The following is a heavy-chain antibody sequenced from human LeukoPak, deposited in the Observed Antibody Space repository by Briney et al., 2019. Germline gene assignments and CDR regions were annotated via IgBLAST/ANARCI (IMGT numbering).Heavy chain of an antibody. D-gene: IGHD6-13*01. V-gene: IGHV3-21*01. J-gene: IGHJ5*02. Sequence: PGGSLRLSCAASGFTFSSYSMNWVRQAPGKGLEWVSSISSSSSYIYYADSVNGRFTISRDNAKNSLYLQMNSLRAEDTAVYYCARDRIAAAGGGFDPWGQGTLVTVSS. CDR2: ISSSSSYI. CDR3: ARDRIAAAGGGFDP. CDR1: GFTFSSYS.